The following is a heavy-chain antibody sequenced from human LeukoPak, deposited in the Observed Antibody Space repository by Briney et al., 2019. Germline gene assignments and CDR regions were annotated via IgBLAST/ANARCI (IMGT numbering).Heavy chain of an antibody. CDR2: TYYRSKWYN. CDR1: GDSVSSNSAA. V-gene: IGHV6-1*01. J-gene: IGHJ4*02. Sequence: SQTLSLTCAISGDSVSSNSAAWNRIRQSPSRGLEWLGRTYYRSKWYNDYAVSVKSRITINPDTSKNQFSLQLNSVTPEDTAVYYCARSVNSYGYGSFDYWGQGTLVTVSS. D-gene: IGHD5-18*01. CDR3: ARSVNSYGYGSFDY.